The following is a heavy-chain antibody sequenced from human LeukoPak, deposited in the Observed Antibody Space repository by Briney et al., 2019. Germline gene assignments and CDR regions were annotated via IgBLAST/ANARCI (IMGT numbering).Heavy chain of an antibody. J-gene: IGHJ3*02. D-gene: IGHD3-22*01. CDR2: IYTSGST. CDR1: GGSISSYY. Sequence: SETLSLTCTVSGGSISSYYWSWIRQPAGKGLEWIGRIYTSGSTNYNPSLKSRVTMSVDTSKNQFSLKLSSVTAADTAVYYCARVGYYDSSGYLSDAFDIWGQGTVVTVSS. CDR3: ARVGYYDSSGYLSDAFDI. V-gene: IGHV4-4*07.